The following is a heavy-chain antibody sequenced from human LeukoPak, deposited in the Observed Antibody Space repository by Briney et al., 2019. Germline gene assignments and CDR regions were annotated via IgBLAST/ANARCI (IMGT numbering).Heavy chain of an antibody. CDR1: GFTFSNAW. J-gene: IGHJ4*02. D-gene: IGHD3-3*01. CDR2: IKSKTDGGTT. CDR3: AKEPDRFDDY. Sequence: GGSLRLSCAASGFTFSNAWMSWVRQAPGKGLEWVGRIKSKTDGGTTDYAAPVEGRFTISRDDSKNTLYLQMNSLKTEDTAVYYCAKEPDRFDDYWGQGTLVTVSS. V-gene: IGHV3-15*01.